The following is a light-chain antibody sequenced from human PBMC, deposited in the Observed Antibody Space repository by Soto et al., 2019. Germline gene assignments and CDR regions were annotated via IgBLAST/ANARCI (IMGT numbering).Light chain of an antibody. V-gene: IGKV3-20*01. Sequence: ELVLTQSPGTLSLSPGERATLSCRASQSVSSSYLAWYQQKPGQAPRLPIYGASSRATGIPDRFSGSGSGRDFTLTSSRLEPEDFAVYYCQQYGSSYTFGQGTKLEIK. CDR2: GAS. J-gene: IGKJ2*01. CDR3: QQYGSSYT. CDR1: QSVSSSY.